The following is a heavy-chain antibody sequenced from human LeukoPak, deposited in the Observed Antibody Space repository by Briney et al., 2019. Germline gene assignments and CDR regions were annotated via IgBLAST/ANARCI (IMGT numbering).Heavy chain of an antibody. Sequence: SETLSLTCAVSGYSISSGHYWGWIRQPPGKGQGWIGSIYHSGSPYYNPSLKSRVTISVDTSKNQFSLKLSSVTAADTAVYYCARPGSYYSDAFDIWGQGTMVTVSS. V-gene: IGHV4-38-2*01. CDR1: GYSISSGHY. CDR2: IYHSGSP. CDR3: ARPGSYYSDAFDI. J-gene: IGHJ3*02. D-gene: IGHD1-26*01.